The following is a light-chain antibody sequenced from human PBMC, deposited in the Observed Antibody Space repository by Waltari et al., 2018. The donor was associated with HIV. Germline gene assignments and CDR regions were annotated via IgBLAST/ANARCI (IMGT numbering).Light chain of an antibody. J-gene: IGKJ1*01. CDR3: QQYKSYSPWT. CDR1: ESITGW. CDR2: KTS. V-gene: IGKV1-5*03. Sequence: DIQMTQYPSTLSAFVGDRVTITCRASESITGWLAWYQQKPGKAPKLLIYKTSSLESGVPLRFSGSASGTEFTLTISSLQPDDFATYYCQQYKSYSPWTFGQGTKVEIK.